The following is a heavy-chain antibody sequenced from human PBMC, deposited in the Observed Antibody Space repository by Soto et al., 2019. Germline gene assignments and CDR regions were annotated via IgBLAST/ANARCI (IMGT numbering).Heavy chain of an antibody. D-gene: IGHD6-19*01. CDR3: ARVHVMVVAGSTFDY. CDR1: GGSISSGDKY. V-gene: IGHV4-30-4*01. CDR2: MYYSGST. Sequence: SETLSLTCTVSGGSISSGDKYWSWIRQPPGKGLEWIGYMYYSGSTYYNPSLKSRVTISVDTSNNQFSLKLTSVTAADTAVYYCARVHVMVVAGSTFDYWGHGTLVTVSS. J-gene: IGHJ4*01.